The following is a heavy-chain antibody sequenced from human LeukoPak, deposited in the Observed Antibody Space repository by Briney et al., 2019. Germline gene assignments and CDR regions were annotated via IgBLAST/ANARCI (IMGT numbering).Heavy chain of an antibody. D-gene: IGHD3-22*01. J-gene: IGHJ3*02. CDR1: GYTFTGYY. Sequence: VASVKVSCKASGYTFTGYYMHWVRQAPGQGLEWMGWSNPTSGGTNSAQKFQGRVTVTRDTSISTAYMDLSRLRSDDTAVYYCARAGVWDYSDSSGYHNAAFDIWGQGTMVTVSS. CDR3: ARAGVWDYSDSSGYHNAAFDI. CDR2: SNPTSGGT. V-gene: IGHV1-2*02.